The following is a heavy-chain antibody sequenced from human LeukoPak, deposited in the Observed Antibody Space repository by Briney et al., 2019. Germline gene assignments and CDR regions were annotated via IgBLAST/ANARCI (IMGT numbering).Heavy chain of an antibody. J-gene: IGHJ4*02. CDR3: ARTCSSTSCYQALDY. Sequence: GGPLRLSCAASGVTFSSYGMHWVRQAPGKGLEWVALISSDGNDKLYGDSVKGRFTISRDDSKSTLYLHMNSLRAEDTAVYYCARTCSSTSCYQALDYWGQGTLVTVSS. CDR1: GVTFSSYG. V-gene: IGHV3-30*03. D-gene: IGHD2-2*01. CDR2: ISSDGNDK.